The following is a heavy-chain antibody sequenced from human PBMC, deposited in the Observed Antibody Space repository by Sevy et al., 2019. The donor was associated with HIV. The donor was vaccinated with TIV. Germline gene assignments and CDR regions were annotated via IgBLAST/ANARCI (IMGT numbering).Heavy chain of an antibody. CDR2: TRNKADSYTT. V-gene: IGHV3-72*01. Sequence: GGSLRLSCAASGFTFSDHYMEWVRQAPGKGLEWVGRTRNKADSYTTEYAASVKGRFTISRDVSKNSLYLQMNSLKTEETAGYYCATHAGIAAAGRVFDYWGQGSLVTVSS. CDR3: ATHAGIAAAGRVFDY. J-gene: IGHJ4*02. CDR1: GFTFSDHY. D-gene: IGHD6-13*01.